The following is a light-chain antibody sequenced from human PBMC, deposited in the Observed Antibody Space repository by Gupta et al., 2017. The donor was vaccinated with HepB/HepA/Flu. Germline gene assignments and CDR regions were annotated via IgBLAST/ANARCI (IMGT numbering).Light chain of an antibody. CDR3: QSYDSSLSKNWV. Sequence: QSVLTQPPSVSGAPGQRVTISCTGSSSNIGAGYDVHWYQQLPGTAPKLLIYGNNNRPSGVPDRFSGSKSGTSASLAITGLQAEDEADYYCQSYDSSLSKNWVFGGGTKLTVL. J-gene: IGLJ3*02. CDR1: SSNIGAGYD. CDR2: GNN. V-gene: IGLV1-40*01.